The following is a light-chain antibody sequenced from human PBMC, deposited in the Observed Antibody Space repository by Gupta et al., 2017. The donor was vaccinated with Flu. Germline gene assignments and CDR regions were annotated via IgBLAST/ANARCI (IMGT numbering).Light chain of an antibody. CDR1: ALPKQY. Sequence: SYELTHSPSVSVSPGQTARIPCSGDALPKQYAYWYQQKAGQAPVLLMSQDNKRPSGFPERFSGSSSGTTVTLIISGVQPEDEADYYCQSADTTGSRRVFGGGTRLTVL. V-gene: IGLV3-25*02. J-gene: IGLJ3*02. CDR3: QSADTTGSRRV. CDR2: QDN.